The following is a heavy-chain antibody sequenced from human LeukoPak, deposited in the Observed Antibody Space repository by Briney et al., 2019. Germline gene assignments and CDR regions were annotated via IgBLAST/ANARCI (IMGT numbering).Heavy chain of an antibody. D-gene: IGHD6-13*01. CDR2: IYYSGST. CDR3: ARGDLYSSSWYN. CDR1: GGSTSSGDNY. V-gene: IGHV4-30-4*08. Sequence: SETLSLTCTVSGGSTSSGDNYWSWIRQPPGKGLEWIGYIYYSGSTYYNPSLKSRVTISVDTSKNQFSLKLSSMSAADTAVYYCARGDLYSSSWYNWGQGTLVTVSS. J-gene: IGHJ4*02.